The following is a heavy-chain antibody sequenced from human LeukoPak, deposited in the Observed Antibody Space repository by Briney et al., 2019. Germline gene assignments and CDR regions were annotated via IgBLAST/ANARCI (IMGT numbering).Heavy chain of an antibody. D-gene: IGHD3-10*01. V-gene: IGHV3-30-3*01. Sequence: GGSLRLSCAASGFTYSRYAMHWVRQAPGKGLEWVAVISYDGSNKYYADSVKGRFTISRDNSKNTLYLQMNSLRAEDTAVYYCLRFGELLGAFDIWGQGTMVTVSS. J-gene: IGHJ3*02. CDR2: ISYDGSNK. CDR3: LRFGELLGAFDI. CDR1: GFTYSRYA.